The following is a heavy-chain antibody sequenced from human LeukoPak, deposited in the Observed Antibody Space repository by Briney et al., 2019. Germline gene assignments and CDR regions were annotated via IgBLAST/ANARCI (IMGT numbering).Heavy chain of an antibody. Sequence: ASVKVSCKASGFTFTNYGFSWVRQAPGQGLEWLGWISAKDGNTYYAQHVQGRVTMATDTSTTTAYMDLRNLRSDDTAVYYCARTDCAWCSFDYWGQGTLVTVSS. D-gene: IGHD6-19*01. V-gene: IGHV1-18*01. CDR2: ISAKDGNT. CDR3: ARTDCAWCSFDY. J-gene: IGHJ4*02. CDR1: GFTFTNYG.